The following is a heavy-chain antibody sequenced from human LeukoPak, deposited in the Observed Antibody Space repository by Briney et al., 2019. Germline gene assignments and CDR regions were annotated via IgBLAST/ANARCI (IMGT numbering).Heavy chain of an antibody. J-gene: IGHJ3*02. Sequence: GGSLRLSCAASGFTFSSYEMNWVRQAPGKGLEWVSYISSSGSTIYYADSVKGRFTISRDNAKNSLYLQMNSLRAEDTAVYYCARDYDSSGYYFVGASDIWGQGTMVTVSS. D-gene: IGHD3-22*01. CDR3: ARDYDSSGYYFVGASDI. CDR2: ISSSGSTI. CDR1: GFTFSSYE. V-gene: IGHV3-48*03.